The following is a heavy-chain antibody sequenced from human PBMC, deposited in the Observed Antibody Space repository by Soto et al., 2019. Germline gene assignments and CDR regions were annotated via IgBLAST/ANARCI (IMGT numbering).Heavy chain of an antibody. CDR3: ASAGAAAPMDV. CDR2: ISAYNGNT. CDR1: GYTFTSYG. J-gene: IGHJ6*02. D-gene: IGHD6-13*01. Sequence: GASVKVSCKASGYTFTSYGISWVRQAPGQGLEWMGWISAYNGNTNYAQKLQGRVTMTTDTSMSTAYMELRSLRSEDTAVYYCASAGAAAPMDVWGQGTTVTVSS. V-gene: IGHV1-18*01.